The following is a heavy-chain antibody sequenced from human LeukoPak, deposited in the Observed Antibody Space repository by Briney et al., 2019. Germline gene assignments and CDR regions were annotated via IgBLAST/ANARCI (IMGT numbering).Heavy chain of an antibody. CDR3: ARARVVTKWIDY. Sequence: GESLRLSCTTSGFSFRNYWMGWVRQAPGKGLEWVANIKQDESEKYYVGSVKGRFSISRDNAKNSLYLQMNSLRAEDTAVYYCARARVVTKWIDYWGQGTLVTVSS. CDR2: IKQDESEK. CDR1: GFSFRNYW. J-gene: IGHJ4*02. V-gene: IGHV3-7*03. D-gene: IGHD2-21*02.